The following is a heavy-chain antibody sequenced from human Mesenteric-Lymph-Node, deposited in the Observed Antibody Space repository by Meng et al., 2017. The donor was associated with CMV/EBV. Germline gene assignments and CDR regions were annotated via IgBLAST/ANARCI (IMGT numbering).Heavy chain of an antibody. CDR3: ARILNTGINGRGWFGL. CDR1: GGSISSSTYY. Sequence: GSLRLSCTVSGGSISSSTYYWGWIRQPPGRGLEWIGSVSYSGDTDYNPSLKSRVTMSVDTSKSHLFLKMNSVTAADTAVYYCARILNTGINGRGWFGLWGQGILVTVSS. J-gene: IGHJ5*01. CDR2: VSYSGDT. V-gene: IGHV4-39*07. D-gene: IGHD1-1*01.